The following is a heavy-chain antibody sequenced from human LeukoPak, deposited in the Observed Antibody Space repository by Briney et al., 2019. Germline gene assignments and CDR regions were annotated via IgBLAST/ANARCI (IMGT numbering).Heavy chain of an antibody. D-gene: IGHD2-15*01. V-gene: IGHV1-2*02. CDR3: ARTLLYFGVLDY. J-gene: IGHJ4*02. CDR1: GYTFTGYY. CDR2: INPNSGGT. Sequence: ASVKVSCKASGYTFTGYYMHWVRQAPGQGFEWMGWINPNSGGTNYAQKFQGRVTMTRDTSISTAYMELSRLRSDDTAVYYCARTLLYFGVLDYWGQGTLVTVSS.